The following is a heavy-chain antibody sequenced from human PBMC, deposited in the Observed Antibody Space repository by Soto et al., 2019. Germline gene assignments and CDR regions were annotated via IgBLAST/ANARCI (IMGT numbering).Heavy chain of an antibody. CDR2: IYYSGST. CDR1: GGSISSYY. D-gene: IGHD2-2*01. Sequence: LSLTCTVSGGSISSYYWSWIRQPPGKGLEWIGYIYYSGSTNYNPSLKSRVTISVDTSKNQFSLKLSSVTAADTAVYYCALSPTDIVVVPAALGWFDPWGQGTLVTVSS. CDR3: ALSPTDIVVVPAALGWFDP. J-gene: IGHJ5*02. V-gene: IGHV4-59*01.